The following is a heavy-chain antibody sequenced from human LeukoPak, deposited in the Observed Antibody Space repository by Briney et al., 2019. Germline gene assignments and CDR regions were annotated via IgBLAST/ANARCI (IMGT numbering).Heavy chain of an antibody. CDR1: GGTFSSYA. CDR2: IIPIFGTA. V-gene: IGHV1-69*13. Sequence: RASVKVSCKASGGTFSSYAISWVRQAPGQGLEWMGGIIPIFGTANYAQKFQGRVTITADESTSTAYMELSSLRSEDTAVYYCASEKFVDTAMVTYQIWGQGTLVTVSS. J-gene: IGHJ4*02. D-gene: IGHD5-18*01. CDR3: ASEKFVDTAMVTYQI.